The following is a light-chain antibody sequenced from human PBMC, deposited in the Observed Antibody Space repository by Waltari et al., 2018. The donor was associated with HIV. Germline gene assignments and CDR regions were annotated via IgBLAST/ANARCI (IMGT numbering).Light chain of an antibody. CDR2: QNS. CDR1: KLGDYY. Sequence: SYELTQPPSVSVSPGQTASITCSGDKLGDYYVFWYQQKTGQSPVVVIYQNSRRPSGIHERFSGSNSGNSATLTISGTQAMDEADYYCQAWDSTTAVFGTGTKVTVL. J-gene: IGLJ1*01. CDR3: QAWDSTTAV. V-gene: IGLV3-1*01.